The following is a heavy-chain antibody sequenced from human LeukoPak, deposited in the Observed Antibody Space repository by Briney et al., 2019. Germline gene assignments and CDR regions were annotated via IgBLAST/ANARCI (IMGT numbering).Heavy chain of an antibody. CDR3: ARVLRAPAAWNNWFDP. Sequence: SQTLSLTCTVSGGSISSGSYYWSWIRQPAGKGLEWIGRIYTSGSTNYNPSLKSRVTISVDTSKNQFSLKLSSVTAADTAVYYCARVLRAPAAWNNWFDPWGQGTQGTVSS. CDR2: IYTSGST. D-gene: IGHD2-2*01. CDR1: GGSISSGSYY. J-gene: IGHJ5*02. V-gene: IGHV4-61*02.